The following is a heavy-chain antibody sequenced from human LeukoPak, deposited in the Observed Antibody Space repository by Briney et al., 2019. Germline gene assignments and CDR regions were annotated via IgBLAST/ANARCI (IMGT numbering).Heavy chain of an antibody. CDR1: AYTFTGYY. J-gene: IGHJ4*02. Sequence: ASVKVSCKASAYTFTGYYMHWVRQAPGQGLEWMGWINPNSGGTNYAQKFQGRVTMTRDTSISTAYMELSRLRSDDTAVYYCAREEGSSGWSFGCWGQGTLVTVSS. D-gene: IGHD6-19*01. CDR2: INPNSGGT. CDR3: AREEGSSGWSFGC. V-gene: IGHV1-2*02.